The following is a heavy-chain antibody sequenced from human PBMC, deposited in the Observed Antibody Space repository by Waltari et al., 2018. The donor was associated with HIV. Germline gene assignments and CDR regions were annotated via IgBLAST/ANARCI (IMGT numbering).Heavy chain of an antibody. CDR2: ISYSGST. D-gene: IGHD3-22*01. V-gene: IGHV4-61*01. CDR1: GGSVSTVTYY. Sequence: HLQESGPRLAKPSETLSLTCSVSGGSVSTVTYYCSWIRQPPGKGLEWIGYISYSGSTNYNPSLKSRVTVSVDTSKNQVSLKLNSLTAADTAVYYCASHGDYYDRSGFYFDHWGQGTLVTVSS. J-gene: IGHJ4*02. CDR3: ASHGDYYDRSGFYFDH.